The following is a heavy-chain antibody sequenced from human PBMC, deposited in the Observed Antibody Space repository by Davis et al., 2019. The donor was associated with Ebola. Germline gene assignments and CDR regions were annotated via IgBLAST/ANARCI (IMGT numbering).Heavy chain of an antibody. D-gene: IGHD3-22*01. Sequence: ASVKVSCKASGYTFTGYYMHWVRQAPGQGLEWMGWINPNSGGTNYAQKFQGRVTMTRDTSISTAYMELSRLRSDDTAVYYCARVGYYDSSGYSPYYYYYYGMDVWGQGTTVTVSS. CDR1: GYTFTGYY. J-gene: IGHJ6*02. CDR3: ARVGYYDSSGYSPYYYYYYGMDV. V-gene: IGHV1-2*02. CDR2: INPNSGGT.